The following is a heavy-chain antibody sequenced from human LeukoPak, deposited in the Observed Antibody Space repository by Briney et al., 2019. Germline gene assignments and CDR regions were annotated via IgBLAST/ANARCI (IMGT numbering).Heavy chain of an antibody. CDR3: ARVRYDSSGYYAVWDY. CDR1: GDSVSSNSAA. J-gene: IGHJ4*02. CDR2: TYYRSKWYN. V-gene: IGHV6-1*01. Sequence: SQTLSLTCAISGDSVSSNSAAWNWIRQSPSRGLEWLGRTYYRSKWYNDYAVSVKSRITINPDTSKNQFSLKLSSVTAADTAVYYCARVRYDSSGYYAVWDYWGQGTLVTVSS. D-gene: IGHD3-22*01.